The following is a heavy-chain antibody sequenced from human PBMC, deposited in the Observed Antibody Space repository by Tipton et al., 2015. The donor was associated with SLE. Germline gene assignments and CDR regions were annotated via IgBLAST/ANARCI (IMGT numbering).Heavy chain of an antibody. V-gene: IGHV4-39*01. Sequence: GLVKPSETLSLTCSVSGGFISSNNYYWGWIRQSPGKDLEWIGSINHSGNTHYNPSLKSRVTISVDTSKNQFSLKLSSVTAADTAVYYCARHMITGGEFDYWGQGTLVTVSS. J-gene: IGHJ4*02. CDR2: INHSGNT. D-gene: IGHD3-16*01. CDR3: ARHMITGGEFDY. CDR1: GGFISSNNYY.